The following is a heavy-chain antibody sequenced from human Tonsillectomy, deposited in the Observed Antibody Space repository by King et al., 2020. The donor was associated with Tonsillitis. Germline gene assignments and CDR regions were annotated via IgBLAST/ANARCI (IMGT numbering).Heavy chain of an antibody. CDR2: ISGSGGST. CDR1: GFTFSSYA. D-gene: IGHD2-21*02. J-gene: IGHJ4*02. Sequence: VQLVESGGGLVQPGGSLRLSCAASGFTFSSYAMSWVRQAPGKGLEWVSAISGSGGSTYYADSVKGRFTISRDNSKNTLYLQMKSLRAEDTAVYYCAKGRRPIVVVTAGSYYFDYWGEGTLVTVSS. CDR3: AKGRRPIVVVTAGSYYFDY. V-gene: IGHV3-23*04.